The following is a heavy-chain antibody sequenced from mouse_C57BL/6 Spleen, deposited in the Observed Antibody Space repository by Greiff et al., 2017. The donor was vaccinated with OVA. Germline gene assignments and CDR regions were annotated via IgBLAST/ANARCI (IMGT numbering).Heavy chain of an antibody. D-gene: IGHD2-1*01. CDR2: IDPSDSET. Sequence: QVHVKQSGAELVRPGSSVKLSCKASGYTFTSYWMHWVKQRPIQGLEWIGNIDPSDSETHYNQKFKDKATLTVDKSSSTAYMQLSSLTSEDSAVYYCARDYGNFFAYWGQGTLVTVSA. CDR3: ARDYGNFFAY. V-gene: IGHV1-52*01. CDR1: GYTFTSYW. J-gene: IGHJ3*01.